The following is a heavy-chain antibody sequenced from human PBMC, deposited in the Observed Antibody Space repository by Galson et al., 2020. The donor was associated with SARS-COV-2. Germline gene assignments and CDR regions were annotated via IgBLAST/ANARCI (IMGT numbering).Heavy chain of an antibody. D-gene: IGHD3-22*01. Sequence: SLKISCVASGFTFRTYRMHWVRQAPGRGLELVADISSEENKYYEDSVQGRFPVTRDNSKHTVYLQMDNFRPEDPAIYFCAKDIGSGYYCLLDQWGQG. CDR3: AKDIGSGYYCLLDQ. CDR2: ISSEENK. CDR1: GFTFRTYR. J-gene: IGHJ4*02. V-gene: IGHV3-30*18.